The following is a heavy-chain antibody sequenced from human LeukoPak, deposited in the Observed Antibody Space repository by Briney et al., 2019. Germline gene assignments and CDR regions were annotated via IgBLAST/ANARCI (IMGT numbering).Heavy chain of an antibody. V-gene: IGHV1-2*02. CDR2: LNPNSGGT. Sequence: SVKVSCKPSGYTFTGYYIHWVRQAAGHGLEWMGWLNPNSGGTNYAQKFQGRSTMTRETSISTTYMELSRLRSDDTAVDYCARGRRSRTHPDWFDPWGQGTLVTVSS. CDR3: ARGRRSRTHPDWFDP. J-gene: IGHJ5*02. D-gene: IGHD1-14*01. CDR1: GYTFTGYY.